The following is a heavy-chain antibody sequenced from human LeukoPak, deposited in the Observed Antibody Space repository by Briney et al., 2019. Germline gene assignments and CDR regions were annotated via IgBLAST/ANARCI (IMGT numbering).Heavy chain of an antibody. Sequence: SETLSLTCTVSGGSISSYYWSWIRQPPGKGLEWIGYIYYSGSTYYNPSLKSRVTLSVDTSKNQFSVRVSSVTVADTAVYYCAREGRRFNFDCWGQGTLVTVSS. D-gene: IGHD3-3*01. CDR3: AREGRRFNFDC. CDR1: GGSISSYY. CDR2: IYYSGST. J-gene: IGHJ4*02. V-gene: IGHV4-30-4*01.